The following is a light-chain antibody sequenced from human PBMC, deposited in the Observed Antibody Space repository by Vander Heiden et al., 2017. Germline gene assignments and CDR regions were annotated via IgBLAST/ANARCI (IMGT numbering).Light chain of an antibody. Sequence: QSVLTQPPSASGTPGQRVSISCSGRSSNIGSHTVNWYQPYPGAAPKLLIYLDHQRPSGVADRFSGSKSGTSASLAISGLQYEDEADYYCAVRDDNLRAVVFGGGTKLTVL. CDR3: AVRDDNLRAVV. CDR1: SSNIGSHT. V-gene: IGLV1-44*01. J-gene: IGLJ3*02. CDR2: LDH.